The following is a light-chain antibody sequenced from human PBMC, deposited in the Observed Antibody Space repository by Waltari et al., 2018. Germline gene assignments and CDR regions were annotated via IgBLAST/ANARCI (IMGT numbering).Light chain of an antibody. Sequence: QSVLTQPPSASGTPGQRVTISCSGSSSNIGRNYVYWYQQPPGTAPKLLIYRNNQRPSGVPSRFSGSESGTSASLAISGLRSDDEADYYCAAWDDSLSGGVFGGGTRLTVL. V-gene: IGLV1-47*01. CDR3: AAWDDSLSGGV. J-gene: IGLJ3*02. CDR2: RNN. CDR1: SSNIGRNY.